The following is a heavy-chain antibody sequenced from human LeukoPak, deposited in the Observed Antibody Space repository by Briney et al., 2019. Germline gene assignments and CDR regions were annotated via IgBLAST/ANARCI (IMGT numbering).Heavy chain of an antibody. CDR3: ARGVGY. V-gene: IGHV4-61*02. D-gene: IGHD2-15*01. J-gene: IGHJ4*02. Sequence: PSETLSLTCTVSGGSISTGNYHWTWIRQPAGKGLEWIGRVYASGRTNYNPSLKSRVTISIDTSKNQFSLKLSSVTAADTAMYYCARGVGYWGQGTLATVSS. CDR2: VYASGRT. CDR1: GGSISTGNYH.